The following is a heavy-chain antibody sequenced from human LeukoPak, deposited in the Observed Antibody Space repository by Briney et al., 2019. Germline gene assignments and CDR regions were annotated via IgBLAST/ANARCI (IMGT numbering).Heavy chain of an antibody. J-gene: IGHJ4*02. CDR2: IHSSGTT. Sequence: SETLSLTCTVSGDSVSGYYWSWIRQPPGKGLEWIAFIHSSGTTNYNPSLKSRVSISVDTSNNQFSLNVNSVTAADTAVYYCARHSRLDKSSLSWADYWGQGTLVTVSS. D-gene: IGHD2-2*03. CDR3: ARHSRLDKSSLSWADY. CDR1: GDSVSGYY. V-gene: IGHV4-59*02.